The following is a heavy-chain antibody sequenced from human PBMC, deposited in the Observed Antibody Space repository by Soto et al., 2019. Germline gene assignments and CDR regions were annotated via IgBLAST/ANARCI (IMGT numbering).Heavy chain of an antibody. D-gene: IGHD3-10*01. Sequence: EVQLLESGGGLVQPGGSLRLACAASGFTFSSYAMSWVRQAPGEGLEWVSAISGSGGITSYADSVEGRFTISRDHSKNTLYLQMNSLRAEETAIYDRVLWPPYYFEYWGQGTLVPVSS. CDR2: ISGSGGIT. CDR3: VLWPPYYFEY. CDR1: GFTFSSYA. V-gene: IGHV3-23*01. J-gene: IGHJ4*02.